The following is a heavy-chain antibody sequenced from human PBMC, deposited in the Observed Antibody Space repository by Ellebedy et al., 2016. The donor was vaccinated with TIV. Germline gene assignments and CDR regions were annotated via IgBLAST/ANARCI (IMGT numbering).Heavy chain of an antibody. CDR1: GGSMNSYY. J-gene: IGHJ4*02. V-gene: IGHV4-4*08. D-gene: IGHD2-2*01. CDR3: ARGFCVSSSWYAGDYSLDY. Sequence: MPSETLSLTCIVSGGSMNSYYWSWIRQSPGKGLEWVAYLSTSGSTKSNPSLKCRVTISVNTSKNQFSLKVTSVTAADTAVYYCARGFCVSSSWYAGDYSLDYWGQGTLVTVSS. CDR2: LSTSGST.